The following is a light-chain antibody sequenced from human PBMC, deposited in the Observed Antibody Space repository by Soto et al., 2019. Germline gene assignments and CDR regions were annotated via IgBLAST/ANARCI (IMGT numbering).Light chain of an antibody. V-gene: IGKV1-39*01. CDR1: QRITSY. Sequence: DIQMTQSPSSLSASVGDRVTITCRASQRITSYLNWYQQKPGKAPRLLISAASTLQSGVPSKFSGSGSGTDFTLTISSLQPEDSAIYYCQQGYSTPRTFGHGTRLEIK. J-gene: IGKJ5*01. CDR3: QQGYSTPRT. CDR2: AAS.